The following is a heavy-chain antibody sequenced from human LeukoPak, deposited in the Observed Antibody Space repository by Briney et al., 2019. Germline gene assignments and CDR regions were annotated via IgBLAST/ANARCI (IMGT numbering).Heavy chain of an antibody. D-gene: IGHD2-2*01. CDR1: GYTFTSYY. V-gene: IGHV1-46*01. Sequence: ASVKVSCKASGYTFTSYYMHWVRQAPGQGLEWMGIINPSGGSTSYAQKFQGRVTMTRDTSTSTAYMELSSLRSEDTAVYYCAREGGEYCSSTSCPFDYWGQGTLVTVSS. CDR3: AREGGEYCSSTSCPFDY. CDR2: INPSGGST. J-gene: IGHJ4*02.